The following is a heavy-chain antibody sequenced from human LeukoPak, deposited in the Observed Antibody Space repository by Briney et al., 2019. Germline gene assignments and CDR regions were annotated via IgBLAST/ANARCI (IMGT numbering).Heavy chain of an antibody. CDR2: ISAYNGNT. CDR3: VRTVDTAMVTDWYFDL. J-gene: IGHJ2*01. Sequence: ASVKVSCKASGGTVSSYVISWVRQAPGQGLEWMGWISAYNGNTNYAQKLQGRVTMTTDTSTSTAYMELRSLRSDDTAVYYCVRTVDTAMVTDWYFDLWGRGTLVTVSS. D-gene: IGHD5-18*01. V-gene: IGHV1-18*01. CDR1: GGTVSSYV.